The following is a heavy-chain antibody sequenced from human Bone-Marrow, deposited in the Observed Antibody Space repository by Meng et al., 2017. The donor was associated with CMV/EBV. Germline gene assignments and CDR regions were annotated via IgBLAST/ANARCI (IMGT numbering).Heavy chain of an antibody. CDR3: ARQKGGSIYYFDY. V-gene: IGHV5-51*01. D-gene: IGHD1-26*01. CDR1: GYSFTSYW. Sequence: KVSCKGPGYSFTSYWIGWVRQMPGKGLEWMGIIYPGDSDTRYSPSFQGQVTISADKSISTAYLQWSSLKASDTAMYYCARQKGGSIYYFDYWGQGTLATFSS. J-gene: IGHJ4*02. CDR2: IYPGDSDT.